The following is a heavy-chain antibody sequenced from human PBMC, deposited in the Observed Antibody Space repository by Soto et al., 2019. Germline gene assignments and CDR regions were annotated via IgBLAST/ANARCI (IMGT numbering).Heavy chain of an antibody. Sequence: QEHLVESGGGVVQPGRSLRLSCAASGSIFSGYGMHWVRQAPGKGLEWVAVIWYDGSNKYYADSVKGRFTISRDNSKNMLYLQMDSLRAEDTAVYHCARDGIGGTAFRGFCDYWGQGTLVTVSS. CDR1: GSIFSGYG. CDR3: ARDGIGGTAFRGFCDY. V-gene: IGHV3-33*01. CDR2: IWYDGSNK. J-gene: IGHJ4*02. D-gene: IGHD1-7*01.